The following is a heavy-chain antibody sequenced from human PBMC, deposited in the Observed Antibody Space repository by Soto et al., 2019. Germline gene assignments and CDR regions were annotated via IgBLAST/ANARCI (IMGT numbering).Heavy chain of an antibody. V-gene: IGHV4-59*02. CDR3: ARAQGYYYYGMDV. J-gene: IGHJ6*02. CDR2: ISHSGST. CDR1: SCSVSDDS. Sequence: SETLSITCSPPSCSVSDDSWRSLWQPPGKGLEWIGYISHSGSTNYNPSLKSRVTISVDTSKNQFSLKLSSVTAADTAVYYCARAQGYYYYGMDVWGQGTTVTVSS.